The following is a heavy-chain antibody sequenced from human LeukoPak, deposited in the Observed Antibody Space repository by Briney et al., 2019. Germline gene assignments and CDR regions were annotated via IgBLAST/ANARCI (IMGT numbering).Heavy chain of an antibody. Sequence: GGSLRLSCAASGFTVSNKYMTWVRQAPGKGLEWVSLIYSDGRTYYADSVKGRCTISRDNSKNTLYLQMNSLRAEDTAVYYCARGSRYCSGGSCYHTYYMDVWGKGTTVTISS. CDR2: IYSDGRT. V-gene: IGHV3-53*01. D-gene: IGHD2-15*01. CDR3: ARGSRYCSGGSCYHTYYMDV. CDR1: GFTVSNKY. J-gene: IGHJ6*03.